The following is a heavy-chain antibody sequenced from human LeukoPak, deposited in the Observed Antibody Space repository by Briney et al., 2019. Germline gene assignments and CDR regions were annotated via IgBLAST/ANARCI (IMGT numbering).Heavy chain of an antibody. CDR3: ARDAGYCSGGSCYSE. V-gene: IGHV1-69*13. CDR2: IIPIFGTA. J-gene: IGHJ4*02. Sequence: SVTVSCKASGGTFSSYAISWVRQAPGQGLEWMGGIIPIFGTANYAQKFQGRVTITADESTSTAYMELSSLRSEDTAVYYCARDAGYCSGGSCYSEWGQGTLVTVSS. CDR1: GGTFSSYA. D-gene: IGHD2-15*01.